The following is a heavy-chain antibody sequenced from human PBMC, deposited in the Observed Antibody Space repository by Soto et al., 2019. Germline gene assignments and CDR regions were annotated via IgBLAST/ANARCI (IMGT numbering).Heavy chain of an antibody. V-gene: IGHV3-74*01. CDR3: ARGGGDSQSYYYYYAMDV. D-gene: IGHD2-21*02. Sequence: VGSLRLSCAASGFTFRSYWMYWVRQAPGKGLVWVSGISSDGSVTNYADSVKGRFTISRDNAKNTLYMQMTSLRAADTAVYFCARGGGDSQSYYYYYAMDVWGQGTTVTVSS. CDR1: GFTFRSYW. CDR2: ISSDGSVT. J-gene: IGHJ6*02.